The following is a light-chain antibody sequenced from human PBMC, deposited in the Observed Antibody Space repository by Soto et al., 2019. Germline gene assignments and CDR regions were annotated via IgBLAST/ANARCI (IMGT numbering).Light chain of an antibody. CDR1: QSLLHSNGYNY. V-gene: IGKV2-28*01. J-gene: IGKJ3*01. CDR2: LGS. Sequence: IMMTQSPLPLPVTPGGPASVSCRASQSLLHSNGYNYLDWYLQKPGQSPHLLINLGSNRASGVPDRLSGSGSGTGFALKISRGEAEDVGVYYCMQALQRFPFNPVTKVDIK. CDR3: MQALQRFP.